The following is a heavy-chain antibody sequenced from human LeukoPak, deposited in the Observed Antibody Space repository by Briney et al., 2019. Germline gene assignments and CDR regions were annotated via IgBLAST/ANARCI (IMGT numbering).Heavy chain of an antibody. CDR3: ARVGLNDYGSGTYADY. Sequence: GGSLRLSCGASGFTFNDYYMTWIRQAPGKGLEGVSSISTHGSIIYYADSVKGRFTISRDNAKNSLYLQMNTLRAEDTAVYYCARVGLNDYGSGTYADYWGQGTLVTVSS. V-gene: IGHV3-11*04. CDR2: ISTHGSII. J-gene: IGHJ4*02. CDR1: GFTFNDYY. D-gene: IGHD3-10*01.